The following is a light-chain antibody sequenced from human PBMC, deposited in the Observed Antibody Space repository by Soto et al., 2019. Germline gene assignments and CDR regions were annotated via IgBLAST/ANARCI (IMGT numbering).Light chain of an antibody. CDR3: QQIDRTPRLFA. J-gene: IGKJ2*01. V-gene: IGKV1-39*01. CDR2: AAS. CDR1: QSISRY. Sequence: DIQMTQSPSSLSASVGDRVTITCRASQSISRYLNWYQQKPGKAPKLLIYAASSLQSGVPSRFTGIGSGTDVTLTVSRLPPEDSATNNCQQIDRTPRLFAFGQGTNLE.